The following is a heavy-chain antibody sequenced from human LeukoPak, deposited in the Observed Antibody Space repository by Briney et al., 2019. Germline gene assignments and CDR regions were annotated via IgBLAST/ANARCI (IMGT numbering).Heavy chain of an antibody. Sequence: SETLSLTCTVSGGSISGHYWSWIRQPPGKRLEWIAYVHYSGNTNYNPSLSSRVTISVDTSKNQFSLKLSSVTAADTAVYFCARLGRYDGYIHDYWGQGTLATVSS. V-gene: IGHV4-59*08. J-gene: IGHJ4*02. CDR1: GGSISGHY. CDR3: ARLGRYDGYIHDY. D-gene: IGHD5-24*01. CDR2: VHYSGNT.